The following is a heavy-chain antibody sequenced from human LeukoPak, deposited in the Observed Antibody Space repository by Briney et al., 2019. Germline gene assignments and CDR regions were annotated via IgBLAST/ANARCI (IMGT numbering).Heavy chain of an antibody. V-gene: IGHV3-23*01. D-gene: IGHD5-12*01. CDR2: ISGSGGST. CDR1: GFTFSSYT. CDR3: VKGRYSGYDHYFDY. J-gene: IGHJ4*02. Sequence: GGSLRLSCAASGFTFSSYTMSWVRQAPGKGLEWVSAISGSGGSTYYADSVKGRFTISRDNSKNTLYLQMNSLRAEDTAVYYCVKGRYSGYDHYFDYWGQGTLVTVSS.